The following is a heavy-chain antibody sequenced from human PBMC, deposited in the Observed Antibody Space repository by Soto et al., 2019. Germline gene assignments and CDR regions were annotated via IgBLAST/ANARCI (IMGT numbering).Heavy chain of an antibody. CDR2: ISPIFGTA. CDR3: ARQKWLRPNHYYYGMDV. J-gene: IGHJ6*02. D-gene: IGHD5-12*01. Sequence: QVQLVQSGAEVKKPGSSVKVSCKASGGTFSSYAISWVRQAPGQGLEWLGGISPIFGTANYAQKFQGRVTSTADQSTSTGYMELSSLRSEDTAVYYCARQKWLRPNHYYYGMDVWGQGTTVTVSS. V-gene: IGHV1-69*01. CDR1: GGTFSSYA.